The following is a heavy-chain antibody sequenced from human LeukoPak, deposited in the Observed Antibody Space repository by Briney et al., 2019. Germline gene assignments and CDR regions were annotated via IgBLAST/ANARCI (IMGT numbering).Heavy chain of an antibody. CDR2: IIPIFGTA. V-gene: IGHV1-69*13. D-gene: IGHD5-18*01. CDR1: GGTFSSYA. Sequence: ASVKVSCKASGGTFSSYAISWVRQAPGQGLEWMGGIIPIFGTANYAQKFQGRVTITADESTSTAYMELSSLRSEDTAVYYCARGAMMEYSYGHDAFDIWGQGTMVTVSS. CDR3: ARGAMMEYSYGHDAFDI. J-gene: IGHJ3*02.